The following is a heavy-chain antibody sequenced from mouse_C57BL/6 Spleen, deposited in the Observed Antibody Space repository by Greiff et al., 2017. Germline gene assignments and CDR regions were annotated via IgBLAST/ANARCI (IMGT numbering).Heavy chain of an antibody. CDR1: GFNIKDDY. D-gene: IGHD2-4*01. Sequence: EVQLQQSGAELVRPGASVKLSCTASGFNIKDDYMHWVKQRPEQGLEWIGWIDPENGDTEYASKFQGKATITADTSSNTAYLQLSSLTSEDTAVYYCTRIYYDYDYFDYWGQGTTLTVSS. CDR3: TRIYYDYDYFDY. V-gene: IGHV14-4*01. CDR2: IDPENGDT. J-gene: IGHJ2*01.